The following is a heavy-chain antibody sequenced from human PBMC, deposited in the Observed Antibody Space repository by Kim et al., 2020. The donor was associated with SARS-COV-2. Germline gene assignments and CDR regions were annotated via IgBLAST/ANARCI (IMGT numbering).Heavy chain of an antibody. CDR1: GFTFSDYY. D-gene: IGHD3-3*01. J-gene: IGHJ3*02. Sequence: GSLRLSCAASGFTFSDYYMSWIRQAPGKGLEWVSYISSSSSYTNYADSVKGRFTISRDNAKNSLYLQMNSLRAEYTAVYYCARDATYYDFWSGYFDAFDIWGQGTMVTVSS. CDR2: ISSSSSYT. V-gene: IGHV3-11*05. CDR3: ARDATYYDFWSGYFDAFDI.